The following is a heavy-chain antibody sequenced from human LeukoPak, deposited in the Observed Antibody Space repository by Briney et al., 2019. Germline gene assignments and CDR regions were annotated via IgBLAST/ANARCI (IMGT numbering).Heavy chain of an antibody. D-gene: IGHD5-18*01. J-gene: IGHJ4*02. CDR2: IYSGGST. Sequence: PGGSLRLSCAASGFTVSSNYMSWVRQAPGKGLEWVSVIYSGGSTYYADSVKGRFTISRDNSKNTLYLQMNSLRAEDTAVYYCAKDRFGYSYGSPLDYWGQGTLVTVSS. CDR1: GFTVSSNY. CDR3: AKDRFGYSYGSPLDY. V-gene: IGHV3-66*01.